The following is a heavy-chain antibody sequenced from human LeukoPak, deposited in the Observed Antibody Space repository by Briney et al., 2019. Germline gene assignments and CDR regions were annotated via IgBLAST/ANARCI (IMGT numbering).Heavy chain of an antibody. Sequence: GASVKVSCKASGYVFSNYAMNWVRQAPGQGLEWMGWINTNTGNPTYAQGFTGRFVFSLDTSVSTAYLHFSSLKAEDTAVYYCVRDREPDPWGQGTLVTVSS. V-gene: IGHV7-4-1*02. J-gene: IGHJ5*02. CDR2: INTNTGNP. CDR3: VRDREPDP. CDR1: GYVFSNYA. D-gene: IGHD1-14*01.